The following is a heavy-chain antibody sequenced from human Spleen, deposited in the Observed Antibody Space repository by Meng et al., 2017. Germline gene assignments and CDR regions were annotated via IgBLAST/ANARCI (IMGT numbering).Heavy chain of an antibody. J-gene: IGHJ4*02. D-gene: IGHD4-23*01. CDR1: AYIFRSYG. CDR3: ARGIWSLPKIAYYFDF. V-gene: IGHV1-3*01. Sequence: QVQPVQSGAAVKKPGASVKISWKASAYIFRSYGLPWARQAPGQRLEWMGWINAGNGNTKYSQKFQGRVTITRDTSATTAYMELSSLTSEDTAVYYCARGIWSLPKIAYYFDFWGQGTLVTVSS. CDR2: INAGNGNT.